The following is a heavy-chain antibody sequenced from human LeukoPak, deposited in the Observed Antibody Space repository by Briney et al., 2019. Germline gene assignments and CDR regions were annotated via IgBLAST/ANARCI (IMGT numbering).Heavy chain of an antibody. V-gene: IGHV3-21*01. CDR3: ARGLRAYYMDV. CDR1: GFTFSSYS. J-gene: IGHJ6*03. CDR2: ISRSSSYI. Sequence: GGSLRLSCAASGFTFSSYSMNWVRQAPGKGLEWVSSISRSSSYIYYADSVKGRFTISRDNAKNSLYLQMNSLRAEDTAVYYCARGLRAYYMDVWSKGTTVPVSS.